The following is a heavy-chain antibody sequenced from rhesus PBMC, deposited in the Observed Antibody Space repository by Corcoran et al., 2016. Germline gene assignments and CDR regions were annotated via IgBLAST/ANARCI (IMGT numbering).Heavy chain of an antibody. Sequence: EVQLVESGGGLVQPGGSLRRSCAASGFPFCVFGRSWVRQAPGKGLEWVSSIINTGKTIYYADSVKGRFTVSRDNAKNSLSLQMNSLRAEDKAVYYCISGRSGSYYYGGKYFEFWGQGALVTVSS. CDR3: ISGRSGSYYYGGKYFEF. CDR1: GFPFCVFG. J-gene: IGHJ1*01. CDR2: IINTGKTI. D-gene: IGHD3-16*01. V-gene: IGHV3-7*01.